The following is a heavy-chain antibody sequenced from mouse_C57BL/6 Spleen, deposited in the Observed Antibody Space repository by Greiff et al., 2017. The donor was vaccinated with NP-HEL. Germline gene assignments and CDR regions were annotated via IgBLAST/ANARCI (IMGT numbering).Heavy chain of an antibody. CDR2: IHPNSGST. CDR1: GSTFTSYR. D-gene: IGHD2-4*01. Sequence: VQLQQSGAELVKPGASVKLSCQASGSTFTSYRMHWVKQRPGQGLEWIGMIHPNSGSTNYNEKFKSKATLTVDKSSSTAYMQLSSLTSEDSAVYYCARSGDYDDYFDYWGQGTTLTVSS. V-gene: IGHV1-64*01. J-gene: IGHJ2*01. CDR3: ARSGDYDDYFDY.